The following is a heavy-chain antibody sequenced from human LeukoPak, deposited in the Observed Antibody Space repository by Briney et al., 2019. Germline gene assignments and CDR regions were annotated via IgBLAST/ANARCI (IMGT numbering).Heavy chain of an antibody. CDR2: ISGSGGST. V-gene: IGHV3-23*01. D-gene: IGHD6-13*01. CDR3: AKAYSSSWYDNWFDP. CDR1: GFTFSSYA. Sequence: GGSLRLSCAASGFTFSSYAMSWVRQAPGKGLEWVSAISGSGGSTYYADSVKGRFTISRNNSKNTLYLQMNSLRAEDTAVYYCAKAYSSSWYDNWFDPWGQGTLVTVSS. J-gene: IGHJ5*02.